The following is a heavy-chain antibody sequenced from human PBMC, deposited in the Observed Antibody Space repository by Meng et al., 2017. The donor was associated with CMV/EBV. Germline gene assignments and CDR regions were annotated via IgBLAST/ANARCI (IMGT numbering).Heavy chain of an antibody. CDR1: GFTFSSYA. J-gene: IGHJ3*02. CDR3: ARERLLRWGGAFDI. D-gene: IGHD2-21*01. Sequence: GESLKISCAASGFTFSSYAMHWVRQAPGKGLEWVAVISYDGSNKYYAGSVKGRFTISRDNSKNTLYLQMNSLRAEDTAVYYCARERLLRWGGAFDIWGQGTMVTVSS. V-gene: IGHV3-30-3*01. CDR2: ISYDGSNK.